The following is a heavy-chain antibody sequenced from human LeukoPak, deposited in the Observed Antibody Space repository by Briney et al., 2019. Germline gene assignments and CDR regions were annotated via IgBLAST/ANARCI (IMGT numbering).Heavy chain of an antibody. D-gene: IGHD3-3*01. CDR1: GGTFSSYA. CDR2: INPSGGST. Sequence: ASVKVSCKASGGTFSSYAISWVRQAPGQGLEWMGIINPSGGSTSYAQKFQGRVTMTRDMSTSTVYMELSSLRSEDTAVYYCARDNQALLGVVTISFYYYYMDVWGKGTTVTVSS. J-gene: IGHJ6*03. V-gene: IGHV1-46*01. CDR3: ARDNQALLGVVTISFYYYYMDV.